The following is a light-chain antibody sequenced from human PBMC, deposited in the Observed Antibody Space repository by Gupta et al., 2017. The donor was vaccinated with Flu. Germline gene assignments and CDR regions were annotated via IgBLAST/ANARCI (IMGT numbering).Light chain of an antibody. Sequence: SYVLTQPPSMSVAPGQPARITCGGNKIGSKSVHWYQQRPGQAPFLIVYDDSDRPSGIPERFSGSNAGNTATLTISRVEAGDEADYYCQVWDSSSDVWVFGGGTKLTVL. J-gene: IGLJ3*02. V-gene: IGLV3-21*02. CDR1: KIGSKS. CDR3: QVWDSSSDVWV. CDR2: DDS.